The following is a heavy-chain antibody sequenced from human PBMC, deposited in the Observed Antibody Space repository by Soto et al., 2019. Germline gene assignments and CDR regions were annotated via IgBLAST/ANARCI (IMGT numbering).Heavy chain of an antibody. CDR3: VKVLWSGYSPFDY. CDR1: GCTLRSNG. CDR2: TSYDGTNE. D-gene: IGHD3-3*01. V-gene: IGHV3-30*18. J-gene: IGHJ4*02. Sequence: QVQLVESGGGVVQPGRSLRLSCAASGCTLRSNGMHWVRQAPGKGLGWVAITSYDGTNEYYADSVKCRFTISRDNSKNPVYLHMNSLRVEDTAVYHCVKVLWSGYSPFDYWGQGTLVTVSS.